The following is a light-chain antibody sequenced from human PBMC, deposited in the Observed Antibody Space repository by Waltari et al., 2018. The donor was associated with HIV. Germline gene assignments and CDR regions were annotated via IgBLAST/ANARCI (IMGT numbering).Light chain of an antibody. V-gene: IGLV2-11*01. J-gene: IGLJ3*02. CDR2: DVT. Sequence: QSALTQPRSVSGSPGQSVTISCTGTSSDVGCSDYVSWYQQTPGKAPSLMLYDVTKRPSGVRDRFSGSKSGNTASLTISGLQAEDEAEYYCCSYAGAYTFWVFGGGTQLTVL. CDR3: CSYAGAYTFWV. CDR1: SSDVGCSDY.